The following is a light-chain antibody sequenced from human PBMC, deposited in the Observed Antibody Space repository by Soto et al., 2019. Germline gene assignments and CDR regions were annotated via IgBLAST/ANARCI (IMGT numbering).Light chain of an antibody. CDR1: PGIRDD. J-gene: IGKJ4*02. CDR3: LQHNSYPLT. Sequence: DIQMTQSPSSLSASVGDRVTITCRASPGIRDDLAWYQQRPGKAPKRLIYAASTLQSGVPSRFSGSGFGTEFTLTISSLQPEDFATYYCLQHNSYPLTFGGGTKVEIK. CDR2: AAS. V-gene: IGKV1-17*01.